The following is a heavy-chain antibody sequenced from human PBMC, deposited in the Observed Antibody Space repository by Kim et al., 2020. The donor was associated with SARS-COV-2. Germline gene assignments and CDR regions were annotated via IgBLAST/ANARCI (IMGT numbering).Heavy chain of an antibody. D-gene: IGHD3-16*01. CDR3: ARDSRYGRWLDRGSWFDP. CDR1: GFTVSSNY. Sequence: GGSLRLSCAASGFTVSSNYMSWVRQAPGKGLEWVSVIYSGGSTYYADSVKGRFTISRDNSKNTLYLQMNSLRAEDTAVYYCARDSRYGRWLDRGSWFDPWGQGTLVTVSS. J-gene: IGHJ5*02. V-gene: IGHV3-53*01. CDR2: IYSGGST.